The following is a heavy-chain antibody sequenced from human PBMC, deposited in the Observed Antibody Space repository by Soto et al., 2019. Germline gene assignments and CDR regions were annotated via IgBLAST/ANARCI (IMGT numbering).Heavy chain of an antibody. Sequence: ESLKISCKGSGYTFTNYWIGWVRQMPGKGLEWMGIIYPGDSDTKYNPSFQGQVTISADKSIPTTYLQWSSLKASDTAIYYCAASIFYYGMDVWGQGTPVTASS. CDR1: GYTFTNYW. V-gene: IGHV5-51*01. CDR2: IYPGDSDT. J-gene: IGHJ6*02. CDR3: AASIFYYGMDV.